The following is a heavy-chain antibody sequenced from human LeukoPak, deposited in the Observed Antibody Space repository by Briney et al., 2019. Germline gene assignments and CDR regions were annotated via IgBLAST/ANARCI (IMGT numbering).Heavy chain of an antibody. D-gene: IGHD1-20*01. CDR1: GFTFSSYE. CDR3: ARVKFGIYNWNSWSAFDI. V-gene: IGHV3-48*03. Sequence: GGSLRLSCAASGFTFSSYEMNWVRQAPEKGLEWVSYISSSGSTIYYADSVKGRFTISRDNAKNSLYLQMNSLRAEDTAVYYCARVKFGIYNWNSWSAFDIWGQGTMVTVSS. CDR2: ISSSGSTI. J-gene: IGHJ3*02.